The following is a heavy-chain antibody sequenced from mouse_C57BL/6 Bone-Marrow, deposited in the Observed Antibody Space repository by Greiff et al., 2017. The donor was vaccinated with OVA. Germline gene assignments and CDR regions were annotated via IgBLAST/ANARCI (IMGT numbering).Heavy chain of an antibody. CDR1: GFSLSTSGMG. CDR2: IYWDDDK. J-gene: IGHJ1*03. V-gene: IGHV8-12*01. Sequence: QVTLKESGPGILQSSQTLSLTCSFSGFSLSTSGMGVSWIRQPSGQGLEWLAHIYWDDDKRYNPSLKSRLTISKDTSRNQVFLKITSVDTADTATYYCARRGYYYGRIFYWYFDVWGTGTTVTVSS. CDR3: ARRGYYYGRIFYWYFDV. D-gene: IGHD1-1*01.